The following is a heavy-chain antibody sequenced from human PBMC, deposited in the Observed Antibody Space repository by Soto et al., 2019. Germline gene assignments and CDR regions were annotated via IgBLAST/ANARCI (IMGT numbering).Heavy chain of an antibody. CDR1: GGSISSSSYY. V-gene: IGHV4-39*01. CDR2: IYYSGST. CDR3: ASLTYYYDSSGYYSYYFDY. Sequence: SETLSLTCTVSGGSISSSSYYWGWIRQPPGKGLEWIGSIYYSGSTYYNPSLKSRVTISVDTSKNQFSLKLSSVTAADTAVYYCASLTYYYDSSGYYSYYFDYWGQGTLVTVSS. J-gene: IGHJ4*02. D-gene: IGHD3-22*01.